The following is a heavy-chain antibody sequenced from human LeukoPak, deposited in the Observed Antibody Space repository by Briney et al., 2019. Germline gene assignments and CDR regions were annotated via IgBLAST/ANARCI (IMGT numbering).Heavy chain of an antibody. Sequence: SETLSLTCAVHGVSFSGNYWSWIRQSPEKGLEWIGEIYHSRYTTYNPSLKSRVTISADTSENQLSLRLTSVTAADTALYYCARIRCTPTDNTCYNYWGQATLVTVSS. CDR3: ARIRCTPTDNTCYNY. V-gene: IGHV4-34*01. CDR1: GVSFSGNY. CDR2: IYHSRYT. D-gene: IGHD3-16*02. J-gene: IGHJ4*02.